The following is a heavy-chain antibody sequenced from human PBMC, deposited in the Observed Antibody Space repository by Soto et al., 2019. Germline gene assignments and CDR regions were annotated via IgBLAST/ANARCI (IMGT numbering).Heavy chain of an antibody. CDR3: ARDVGAAAAADYYYYGMDV. CDR2: IYYSGST. V-gene: IGHV4-31*03. D-gene: IGHD6-13*01. Sequence: SETLSLTCTVSGGSISSGGYYWSWIRQHPGKGLEWIGYIYYSGSTYYNPSLKSRVTISVDTSKNQFSLKLSSVTAADTAVYYCARDVGAAAAADYYYYGMDVWGQGTTVTVYS. J-gene: IGHJ6*02. CDR1: GGSISSGGYY.